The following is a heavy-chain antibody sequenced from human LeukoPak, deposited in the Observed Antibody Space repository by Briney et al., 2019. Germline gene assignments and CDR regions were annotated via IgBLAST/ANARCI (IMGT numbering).Heavy chain of an antibody. CDR2: IYTSGST. D-gene: IGHD2-2*01. V-gene: IGHV4-61*02. CDR1: GGSISSSSYY. Sequence: SETLSLTCTVSGGSISSSSYYWSWIRQPAGKGLEWIGRIYTSGSTNYNPSLKSRVTMSVDTSKNQFSLKLSSVTAADTAVYYCARDQIVVVPADTYYYYYYMDVWGKGTTVTVSS. J-gene: IGHJ6*03. CDR3: ARDQIVVVPADTYYYYYYMDV.